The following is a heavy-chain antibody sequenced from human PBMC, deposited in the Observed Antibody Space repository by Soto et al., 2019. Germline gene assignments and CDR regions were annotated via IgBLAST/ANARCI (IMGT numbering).Heavy chain of an antibody. D-gene: IGHD2-15*01. Sequence: EVQLLESGGGLVQPGGSLRLSCAASGFPFSSRAMSWVRQAPGKGLEWVSAISGSGTITYYADSVKGRFTLSRDTSKNTLYLQMNSLRADDTAVYYCAEWARYCSGADGRAWGQGTLVTVSS. J-gene: IGHJ5*02. CDR1: GFPFSSRA. V-gene: IGHV3-23*01. CDR2: ISGSGTIT. CDR3: AEWARYCSGADGRA.